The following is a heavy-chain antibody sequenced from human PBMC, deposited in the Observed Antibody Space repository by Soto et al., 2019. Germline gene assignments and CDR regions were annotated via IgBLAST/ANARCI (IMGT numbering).Heavy chain of an antibody. CDR2: IYWDDDT. J-gene: IGHJ5*02. V-gene: IGHV2-5*02. CDR1: GFSLNNDGVG. Sequence: QITLKESGPTVVKPTQTLTLTCTFSGFSLNNDGVGVGWMRQPPGKAPEWLTLIYWDDDTRYSPSLRSRLTITKDSSKNQVVLTMTNMDPVDTATYFCAHSSLHYKKWFDPWGQGTLVTLPS. CDR3: AHSSLHYKKWFDP. D-gene: IGHD1-20*01.